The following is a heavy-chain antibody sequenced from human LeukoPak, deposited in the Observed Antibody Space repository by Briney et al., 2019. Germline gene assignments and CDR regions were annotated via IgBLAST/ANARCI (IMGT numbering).Heavy chain of an antibody. CDR1: GYTSTSYY. CDR3: ARDPRGRDGYNTEYYFDY. D-gene: IGHD5-24*01. J-gene: IGHJ4*02. CDR2: INPSGGST. V-gene: IGHV1-46*01. Sequence: ASVKVSCKASGYTSTSYYMHWVRQAPGQGLEWMGIINPSGGSTSYAQKFQGRVTMTRDTSTSTVYMELSSLRSEDTAVYYCARDPRGRDGYNTEYYFDYWGQGTLVTVSS.